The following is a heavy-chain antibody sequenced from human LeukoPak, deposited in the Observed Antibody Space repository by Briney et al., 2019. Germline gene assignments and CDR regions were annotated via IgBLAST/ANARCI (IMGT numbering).Heavy chain of an antibody. CDR1: GFTFSSYA. CDR3: ARALAGYSSGWYGY. J-gene: IGHJ4*02. D-gene: IGHD6-19*01. CDR2: ISGSGGST. V-gene: IGHV3-23*01. Sequence: GGSLRLSCAASGFTFSSYAMSWVRQAPGKGLEWVSAISGSGGSTYYADSVKGRFTISRDNSKNTLYLQMNSLRAEDTAVYYCARALAGYSSGWYGYWGQGTLVTVSS.